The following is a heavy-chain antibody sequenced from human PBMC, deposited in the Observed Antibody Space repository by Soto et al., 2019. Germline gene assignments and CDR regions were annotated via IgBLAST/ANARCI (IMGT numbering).Heavy chain of an antibody. J-gene: IGHJ6*02. CDR3: ARSSGDDFFYYGMDV. D-gene: IGHD4-17*01. CDR2: VYARGAT. CDR1: GASITSYY. V-gene: IGHV4-59*10. Sequence: SETLSLTCSVSGASITSYYWSWIRQSAGEGLQWIGRVYARGATNYNPSLKSRVTISGDTSKNQFSLKLTSVTAADTAVYYCARSSGDDFFYYGMDVWGHGTTVTV.